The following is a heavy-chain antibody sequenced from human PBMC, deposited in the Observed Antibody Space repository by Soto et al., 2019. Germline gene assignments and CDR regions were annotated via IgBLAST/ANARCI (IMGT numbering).Heavy chain of an antibody. V-gene: IGHV1-69*19. CDR3: AREVQVHTPAFVY. J-gene: IGHJ4*02. CDR1: GGTFNTYA. CDR2: ISPMFGAA. Sequence: QVQLVQSGAEMKKPGSSVKVSCQSSGGTFNTYAMNWVRQAPGQGPEWMGDISPMFGAANYAPKFQGRVTITADESTGKSYMQLSSLPSEDTALYFCAREVQVHTPAFVYWGQGPLVTVSS. D-gene: IGHD3-10*01.